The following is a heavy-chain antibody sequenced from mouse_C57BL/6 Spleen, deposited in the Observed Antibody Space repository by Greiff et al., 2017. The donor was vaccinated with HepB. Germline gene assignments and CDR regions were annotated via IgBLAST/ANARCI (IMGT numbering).Heavy chain of an antibody. J-gene: IGHJ4*01. Sequence: QVQLQQPGAELVKPGASVKLSCKASGYTFTSYWMHWVKQRPGQGLEWIGMIHPNSGSTNYNEKFKSKATLTVDKSSSTAYMQLSSLTSEDYAVYYCARGITTARTRYAMDYWGQGTSVTVSS. CDR2: IHPNSGST. CDR1: GYTFTSYW. V-gene: IGHV1-64*01. D-gene: IGHD1-2*01. CDR3: ARGITTARTRYAMDY.